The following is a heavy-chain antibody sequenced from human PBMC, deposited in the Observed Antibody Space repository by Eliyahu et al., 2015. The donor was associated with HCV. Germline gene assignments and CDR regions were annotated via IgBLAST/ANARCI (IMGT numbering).Heavy chain of an antibody. CDR3: ARGSEDFWSGYPGGFDY. V-gene: IGHV4-59*01. Sequence: QVQLQESGPGLVKPSETLSLTCTVSGGSISXYYWSWIRQPPGKGLEWIGYIYYSGSTNYNPSLKSRVTISVDTSKNQFSLKLSSVTAADTAVYYCARGSEDFWSGYPGGFDYWGQGTLVTVSS. J-gene: IGHJ4*02. D-gene: IGHD3-3*01. CDR2: IYYSGST. CDR1: GGSISXYY.